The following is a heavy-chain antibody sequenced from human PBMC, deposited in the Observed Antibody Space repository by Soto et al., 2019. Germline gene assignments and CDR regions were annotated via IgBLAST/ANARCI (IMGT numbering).Heavy chain of an antibody. CDR1: GFTFISYS. D-gene: IGHD1-20*01. Sequence: GGSLRLSCAASGFTFISYSMNWVRQAPGKGLEWVSYISSSSSTIYYADSVKGRFTISRDNAKNSLYLQMNSLRDEDTAVYYCARDRITGTHYYYYGMDVWGQGTTVSVSS. V-gene: IGHV3-48*02. CDR2: ISSSSSTI. J-gene: IGHJ6*02. CDR3: ARDRITGTHYYYYGMDV.